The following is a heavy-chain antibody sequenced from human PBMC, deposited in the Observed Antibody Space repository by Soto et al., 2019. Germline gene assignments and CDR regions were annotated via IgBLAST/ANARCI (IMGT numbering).Heavy chain of an antibody. V-gene: IGHV4-31*03. CDR1: GGSISSGGYY. CDR3: ARVGWGLVAATSFDY. D-gene: IGHD2-15*01. Sequence: PSETLSLTCTVSGGSISSGGYYWSWIRQHPGKGLEWIGYIYYSGSTYYNPSLKSRVTISVDTSKNQFSLKLSSVTAADTAVYYCARVGWGLVAATSFDYWGQGTLVTVSS. CDR2: IYYSGST. J-gene: IGHJ4*02.